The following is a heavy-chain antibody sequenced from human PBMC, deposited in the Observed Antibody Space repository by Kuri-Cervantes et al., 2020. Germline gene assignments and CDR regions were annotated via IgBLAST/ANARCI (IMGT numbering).Heavy chain of an antibody. CDR1: GGSFSGYY. CDR3: ARYCSTSSCYVGQNDAFDI. V-gene: IGHV4-34*01. Sequence: SETLSLTCAVYGGSFSGYYWSWIRQPPGKGLEWIGKINHSGSSNYNPSLKSRVTISVDTSKNQFSLKLSSVTAAVTAVYYCARYCSTSSCYVGQNDAFDIWGQGTMVTVSS. CDR2: INHSGSS. J-gene: IGHJ3*02. D-gene: IGHD2-2*01.